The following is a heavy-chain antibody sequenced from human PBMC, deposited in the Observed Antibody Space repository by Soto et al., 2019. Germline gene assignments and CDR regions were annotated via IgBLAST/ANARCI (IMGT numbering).Heavy chain of an antibody. Sequence: PGGSLRLSCATSGFRFSGSSMHWVRLSSGKGLEWVGRIRSKANGYTTAYGASVKGRFSCSRDDSKNTAYLQMNSLKTEDTAMYYCARRYYYGSGSYAFDIWGQGTMVTVSS. D-gene: IGHD3-10*01. CDR2: IRSKANGYTT. CDR3: ARRYYYGSGSYAFDI. J-gene: IGHJ3*02. CDR1: GFRFSGSS. V-gene: IGHV3-73*01.